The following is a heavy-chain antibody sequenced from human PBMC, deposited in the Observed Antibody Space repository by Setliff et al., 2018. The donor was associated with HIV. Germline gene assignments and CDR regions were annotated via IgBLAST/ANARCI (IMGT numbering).Heavy chain of an antibody. Sequence: SETLSLTCAVSGGSFRGSSWNWIRQAPGKGLEWIGAFIQSGNTTYSPSVRSRVTTSMDSSMNQFSLKLTSVTAADTGVYYCARGRKLTTSRTSFYYGLDVWGPGTTVTVSS. CDR3: ARGRKLTTSRTSFYYGLDV. V-gene: IGHV4-34*01. CDR2: FIQSGNT. J-gene: IGHJ6*02. D-gene: IGHD4-17*01. CDR1: GGSFRGSS.